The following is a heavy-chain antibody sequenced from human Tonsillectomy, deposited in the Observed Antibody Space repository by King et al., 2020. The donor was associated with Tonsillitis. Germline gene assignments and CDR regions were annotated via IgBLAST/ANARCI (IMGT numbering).Heavy chain of an antibody. CDR3: VRGRRLAGNALDI. CDR2: IGTAGDT. Sequence: VQLVESRGGLVQPGGSLRLSCAASGFTFSNYDIHWVRQATGKGLEWVSSIGTAGDTYYPGSVRGRFTISRENAKNSLYLQMNSLRAGDTAVYYCVRGRRLAGNALDIWGQGTMVTVS. D-gene: IGHD2-15*01. CDR1: GFTFSNYD. V-gene: IGHV3-13*01. J-gene: IGHJ3*02.